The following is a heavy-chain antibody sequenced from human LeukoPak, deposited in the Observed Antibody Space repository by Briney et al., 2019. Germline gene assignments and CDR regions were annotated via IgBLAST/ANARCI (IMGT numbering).Heavy chain of an antibody. V-gene: IGHV3-23*01. J-gene: IGHJ4*02. Sequence: GGSLRLSCAASGFTFSRSWMHWVRQAPGKGLECVSSISGSGGTTYYADSLKGRFTISRDNSKNTLYLQMNSLRAEDTAVYYCAKGYNWGQGTLVTVSS. CDR3: AKGYN. CDR2: ISGSGGTT. D-gene: IGHD1-14*01. CDR1: GFTFSRSW.